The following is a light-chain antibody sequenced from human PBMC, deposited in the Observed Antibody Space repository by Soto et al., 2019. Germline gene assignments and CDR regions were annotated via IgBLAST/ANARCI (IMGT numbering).Light chain of an antibody. Sequence: QSALTQPASVSGSPGQSITISCTGTSSDVGTYNFVSWYQQHPGKAPKLMIFDVSNRPSGVSNRFSCSKSGNTASLTISGLQADDEADYYCSSYTGSTSYVFASGTKVTVL. V-gene: IGLV2-14*03. CDR2: DVS. CDR1: SSDVGTYNF. J-gene: IGLJ1*01. CDR3: SSYTGSTSYV.